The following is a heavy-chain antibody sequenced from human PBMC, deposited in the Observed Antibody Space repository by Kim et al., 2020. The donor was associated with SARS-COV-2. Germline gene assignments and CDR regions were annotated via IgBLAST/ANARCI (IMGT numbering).Heavy chain of an antibody. CDR1: GFTFDDYA. CDR2: ISWDGGST. J-gene: IGHJ4*02. D-gene: IGHD3-3*01. Sequence: GGSLRLSCAASGFTFDDYAMHWVRQAPGKGLEWVSLISWDGGSTYYADSVKGRFTISRDNSKNSLYLQMNSLRAEDTALYYCAKDIYARYDFWSAIDYWGQGTLVTVSS. CDR3: AKDIYARYDFWSAIDY. V-gene: IGHV3-43D*03.